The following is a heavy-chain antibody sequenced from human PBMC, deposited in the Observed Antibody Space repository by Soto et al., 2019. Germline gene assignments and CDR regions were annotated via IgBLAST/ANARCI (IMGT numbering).Heavy chain of an antibody. CDR1: GSSIIGYY. D-gene: IGHD4-17*01. J-gene: IGHJ4*02. Sequence: PSSPLSLTFTFSGSSIIGYYWTWIRQSPDRGLEWIGYIHYIWTTNYNPSLKSRVTISVDLSKNRFSLRLSSVTTADTALYYCARTTAVPNTLRSRYFFDYWGQGTLVTVSS. CDR2: IHYIWTT. V-gene: IGHV4-59*01. CDR3: ARTTAVPNTLRSRYFFDY.